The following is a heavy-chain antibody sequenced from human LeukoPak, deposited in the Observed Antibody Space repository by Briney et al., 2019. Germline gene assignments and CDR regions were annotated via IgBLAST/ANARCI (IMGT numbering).Heavy chain of an antibody. CDR3: ARGNFDILTGYYIDYFDY. D-gene: IGHD3-9*01. J-gene: IGHJ4*02. Sequence: SVKVSCKASGGTFSSYAISWVRQAPGQGLERMGGIIPIFGTANYAQKFQGRVTITADESTSTAYMELSSLRSEDTAVYYCARGNFDILTGYYIDYFDYWGQGTLSPSPQ. CDR1: GGTFSSYA. CDR2: IIPIFGTA. V-gene: IGHV1-69*13.